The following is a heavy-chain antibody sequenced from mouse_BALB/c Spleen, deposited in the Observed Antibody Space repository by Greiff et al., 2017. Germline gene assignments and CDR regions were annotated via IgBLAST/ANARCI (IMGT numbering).Heavy chain of an antibody. J-gene: IGHJ4*01. CDR1: GYTFTDYV. V-gene: IGHV1-77*01. D-gene: IGHD2-1*01. CDR3: ARYGNYEAMDY. Sequence: QVQLKESGPELVKPGASVKMSCMASGYTFTDYVISWVKQRTGQGLEWIGEIYPGSGSTYYNEKFKGKATLTADKSSNTAYMQLSSLTSEDSAVYFCARYGNYEAMDYWGQGTSVTVSS. CDR2: IYPGSGST.